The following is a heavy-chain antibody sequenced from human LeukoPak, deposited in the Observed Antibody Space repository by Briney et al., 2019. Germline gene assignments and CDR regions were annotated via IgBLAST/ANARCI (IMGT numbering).Heavy chain of an antibody. D-gene: IGHD6-13*01. CDR3: ARGKAAAGSFDY. J-gene: IGHJ4*02. Sequence: GASVKVSCKASGYTFTGYYMHWVRQAPGQGLEWMGWINPNSGGTNYAQKFQGRVTITTDESTSTAYMELSSLRSEDTAVYYCARGKAAAGSFDYWGQGTLVTVSS. CDR1: GYTFTGYY. V-gene: IGHV1-2*02. CDR2: INPNSGGT.